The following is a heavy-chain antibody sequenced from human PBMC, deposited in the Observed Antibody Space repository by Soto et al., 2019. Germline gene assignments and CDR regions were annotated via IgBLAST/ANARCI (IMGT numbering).Heavy chain of an antibody. CDR2: IFYSGST. V-gene: IGHV4-39*01. CDR1: GGSISSSSYY. CDR3: ACIFSGGYSYGFYYDGMDV. J-gene: IGHJ6*02. Sequence: SETLSLTCTVSGGSISSSSYYWGWIRQPPGKGLELIGSIFYSGSTYYNPSLKSRVTLSVDTSKNQFSLKLSSVTAADTAVYYCACIFSGGYSYGFYYDGMDVWGQGTTVT. D-gene: IGHD5-18*01.